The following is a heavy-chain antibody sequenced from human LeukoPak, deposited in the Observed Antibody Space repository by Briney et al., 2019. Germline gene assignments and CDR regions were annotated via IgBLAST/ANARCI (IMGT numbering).Heavy chain of an antibody. V-gene: IGHV3-11*04. D-gene: IGHD2-15*01. J-gene: IGHJ4*02. CDR1: GFTFSDYY. CDR2: ISSSGSTI. Sequence: GGSLRLSCAASGFTFSDYYMSWIRQAPGKGLEWVSYISSSGSTIYYADSVKGRFTISRDNAKNSLYLQMNSLRAEDTAVYYCARDPYCSGGSCYEVDYWGQGTLVTVSS. CDR3: ARDPYCSGGSCYEVDY.